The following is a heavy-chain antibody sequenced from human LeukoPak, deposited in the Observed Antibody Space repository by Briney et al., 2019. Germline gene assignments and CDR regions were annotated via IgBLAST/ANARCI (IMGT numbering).Heavy chain of an antibody. Sequence: ASVKVSCKVSGYTLTELSMHWVRQAPGKGLEWMGGFDPEDGETIYAQKFQGRVTMTRDTSISTAYMELSRLRSDDTAVYYCARGAGIHLLIYFYFYMDVWGKGSTVTVSS. V-gene: IGHV1-24*01. CDR3: ARGAGIHLLIYFYFYMDV. J-gene: IGHJ6*03. D-gene: IGHD2-8*01. CDR1: GYTLTELS. CDR2: FDPEDGET.